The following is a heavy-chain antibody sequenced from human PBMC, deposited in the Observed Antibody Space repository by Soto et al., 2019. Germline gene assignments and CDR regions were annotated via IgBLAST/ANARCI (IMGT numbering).Heavy chain of an antibody. CDR2: INPNSGGT. J-gene: IGHJ6*02. V-gene: IGHV1-2*04. D-gene: IGHD6-19*01. CDR1: GYTFTGYY. Sequence: GASVKVSCKASGYTFTGYYMHWVRQAPGQGLERMGWINPNSGGTNYAQKFQGWVTMTRDTSISTAYMELSRLRSDDTAVYYCARDYMWSSGWYNYYGMDVWGQGTTVTVSS. CDR3: ARDYMWSSGWYNYYGMDV.